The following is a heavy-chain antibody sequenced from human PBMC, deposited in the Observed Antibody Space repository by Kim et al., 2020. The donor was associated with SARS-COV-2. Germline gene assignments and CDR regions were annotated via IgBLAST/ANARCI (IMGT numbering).Heavy chain of an antibody. V-gene: IGHV4-34*01. CDR3: ARGAPGH. CDR2: HSGRT. J-gene: IGHJ1*01. Sequence: HSGRTTYNPSLKSRVRMSVDTSKNQFSLRLTSVTAADTAVYYCARGAPGHWGQGTLVTVSS.